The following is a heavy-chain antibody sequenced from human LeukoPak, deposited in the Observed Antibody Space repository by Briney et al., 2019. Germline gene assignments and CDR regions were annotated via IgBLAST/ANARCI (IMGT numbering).Heavy chain of an antibody. J-gene: IGHJ5*02. CDR3: ARVDVGTSCCENWFDP. CDR2: IKQDGSEK. CDR1: GFTFTSYW. D-gene: IGHD2-2*01. Sequence: GGSLRLSCAASGFTFTSYWMSWVRQAPGKGLEWVANIKQDGSEKYYVDSVKGRFTISRDNAKNTLYLQMNSLRAEDTAVYYCARVDVGTSCCENWFDPWSQGTLVTVSS. V-gene: IGHV3-7*01.